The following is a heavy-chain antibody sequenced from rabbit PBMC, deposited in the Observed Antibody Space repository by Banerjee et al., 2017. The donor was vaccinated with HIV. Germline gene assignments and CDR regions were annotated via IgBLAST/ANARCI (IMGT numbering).Heavy chain of an antibody. D-gene: IGHD3-1*01. CDR2: IDVGSSGSS. J-gene: IGHJ3*01. CDR3: ARGDAIYGAYGL. CDR1: GFSFSNKYV. Sequence: QEQLEEAGVGLVQPEGSLTLTCTASGFSFSNKYVMCWVRQAPGKGQEWSACIDVGSSGSSYYSTWAKVRFSNSKSSSVTVTIQIPRLTAADTSIYSCARGDAIYGAYGLWGQGTLVTVS. V-gene: IGHV1S45*01.